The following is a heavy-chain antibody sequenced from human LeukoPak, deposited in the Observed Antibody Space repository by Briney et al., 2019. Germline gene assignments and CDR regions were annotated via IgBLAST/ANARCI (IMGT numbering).Heavy chain of an antibody. CDR1: GFTVSSNY. Sequence: PGGSLRLSCAASGFTVSSNYMNWVRQAPGKGLEWVSIIYSGGSTYYADSVKGRFTISRDNSKNILYLQMNSLRAEDTAVYYCAKGLKGCSGSSCYYFFDFWGQGALITVSS. CDR3: AKGLKGCSGSSCYYFFDF. V-gene: IGHV3-53*01. CDR2: IYSGGST. D-gene: IGHD2-15*01. J-gene: IGHJ4*02.